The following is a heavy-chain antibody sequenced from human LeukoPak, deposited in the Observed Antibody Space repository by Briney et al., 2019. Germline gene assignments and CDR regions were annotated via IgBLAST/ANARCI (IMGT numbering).Heavy chain of an antibody. CDR2: IYSTGST. J-gene: IGHJ4*02. D-gene: IGHD5-24*01. Sequence: PSETLSLTCTVSGGSIRGSDFYWGWIRQPPGKGLEWIGTIYSTGSTYYNASLKSRVTISVDTSKNQFSLRLTSVTAADTAVYYCATWLQMHFWVQGTLVTVSS. V-gene: IGHV4-39*07. CDR3: ATWLQMHF. CDR1: GGSIRGSDFY.